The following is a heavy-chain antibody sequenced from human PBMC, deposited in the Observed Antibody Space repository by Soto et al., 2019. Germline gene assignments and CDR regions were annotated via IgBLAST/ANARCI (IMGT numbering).Heavy chain of an antibody. CDR1: GGSFSGYY. CDR2: INHSGST. Sequence: QVQLQQWGAGLLKPSETLSLTCAVYGGSFSGYYWSWIRQPPGKGLEWIGEINHSGSTNYIPSLKSRVTISVDTSKNQFSLKLSSVTAADTAVYYCARVRCSGGSCYSRGWFDPWGQGTLVTVSS. CDR3: ARVRCSGGSCYSRGWFDP. D-gene: IGHD2-15*01. V-gene: IGHV4-34*01. J-gene: IGHJ5*02.